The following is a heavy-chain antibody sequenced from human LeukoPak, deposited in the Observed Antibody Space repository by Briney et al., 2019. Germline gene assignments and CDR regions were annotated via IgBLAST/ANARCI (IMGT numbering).Heavy chain of an antibody. V-gene: IGHV4-59*01. CDR2: IYYSGST. CDR1: GGSISSYY. Sequence: SETLSLTCTVSGGSISSYYWGWIRQPPGKGLEWIGCIYYSGSTNYNPSLKSRVTISVDTSKSQFSLNLSFVTAADTAVYYCARARYNWFDPWGQGTRATVSS. J-gene: IGHJ5*02. CDR3: ARARYNWFDP.